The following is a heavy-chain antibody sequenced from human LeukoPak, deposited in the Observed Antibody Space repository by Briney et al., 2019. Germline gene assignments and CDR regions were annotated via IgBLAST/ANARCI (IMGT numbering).Heavy chain of an antibody. D-gene: IGHD2-2*01. CDR2: ISDSGDST. Sequence: GGSLRLSCAASGFTFSSSAMSWVRQAPGKGLEWVSAISDSGDSTYYADSVKGRFTISRDNSKNTLYLQMNSLRAEDTAIYYCAKDRDIVVVPAATDYYFDYWGQGTLVTVSS. CDR3: AKDRDIVVVPAATDYYFDY. J-gene: IGHJ4*02. V-gene: IGHV3-23*01. CDR1: GFTFSSSA.